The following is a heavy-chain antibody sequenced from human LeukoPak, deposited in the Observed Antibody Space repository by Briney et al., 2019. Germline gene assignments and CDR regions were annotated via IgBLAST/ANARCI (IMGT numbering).Heavy chain of an antibody. CDR2: IYPGDSDT. Sequence: GESLKISCKGSGYSFTNYWIGWVRQMPGKGLEWMGIIYPGDSDTRYSPSFQGQVTISADKSISTAYLQWSSLKASDTAMYYCARGGDSGGYHYYYYGMDVWGQGTTVTVSS. D-gene: IGHD3-22*01. V-gene: IGHV5-51*01. J-gene: IGHJ6*02. CDR1: GYSFTNYW. CDR3: ARGGDSGGYHYYYYGMDV.